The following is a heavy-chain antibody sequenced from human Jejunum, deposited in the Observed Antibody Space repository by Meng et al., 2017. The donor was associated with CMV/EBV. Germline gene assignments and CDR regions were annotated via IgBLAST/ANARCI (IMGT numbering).Heavy chain of an antibody. CDR3: TKAFGTTHFSDS. Sequence: ASGFAFSSYGMNWVRQAPGKGLEWVGFIQYDGTPNHADSVKGRFTISRDNSRDTLYLQMNDLRSDDTAIYYCTKAFGTTHFSDSWGQGTLVTVSS. CDR2: IQYDGTPN. CDR1: GFAFSSYG. V-gene: IGHV3-30*02. J-gene: IGHJ4*02. D-gene: IGHD1/OR15-1a*01.